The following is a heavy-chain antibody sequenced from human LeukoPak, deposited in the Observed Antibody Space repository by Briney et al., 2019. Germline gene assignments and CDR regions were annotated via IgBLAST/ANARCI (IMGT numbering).Heavy chain of an antibody. D-gene: IGHD6-13*01. CDR2: ISWDGGST. J-gene: IGHJ4*02. V-gene: IGHV3-43D*03. CDR3: AKAAIRYTSRWNNFDY. CDR1: GFTFDDYA. Sequence: GRSLRLSCAASGFTFDDYAMHWVRQAPGKGLEWVSLISWDGGSTYYADSVKGRFTISRDNSKNSLYLQMNSLRAEDSAFYYCAKAAIRYTSRWNNFDYWGQGTLVTVSS.